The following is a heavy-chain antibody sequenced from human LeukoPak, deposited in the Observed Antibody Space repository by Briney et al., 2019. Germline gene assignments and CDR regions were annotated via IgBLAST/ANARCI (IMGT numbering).Heavy chain of an antibody. D-gene: IGHD2-21*01. J-gene: IGHJ4*02. CDR1: GFTFSSSS. V-gene: IGHV3-23*01. CDR3: AKDFRIGYSAHFDY. Sequence: GGSLRLSCAASGFTFSSSSISWVRQAPGKGLEWVSAITDAVGSTHYADSVKGRFSISRDNSKNTLYLQMDSLRGEDTAVYYCAKDFRIGYSAHFDYWGQGALVTVSS. CDR2: ITDAVGST.